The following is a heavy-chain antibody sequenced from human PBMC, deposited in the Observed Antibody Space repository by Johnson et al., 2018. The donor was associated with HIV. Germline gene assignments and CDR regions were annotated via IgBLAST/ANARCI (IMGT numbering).Heavy chain of an antibody. V-gene: IGHV3-30*04. D-gene: IGHD3-10*01. Sequence: QVQLVESGGGVVQPGRSLRLSCAASGFTFNSYALHWVRQAPGKGLEWVAVISYDGNKTYYADSVRGLTISRDHSKNTLYLQLSSLRSEDTAVYYCARDSGVPGNDAFDIWGQGTMVTVSS. J-gene: IGHJ3*02. CDR1: GFTFNSYA. CDR2: ISYDGNKT. CDR3: ARDSGVPGNDAFDI.